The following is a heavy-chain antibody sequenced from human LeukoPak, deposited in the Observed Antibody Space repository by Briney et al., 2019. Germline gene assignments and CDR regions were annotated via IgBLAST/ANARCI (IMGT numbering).Heavy chain of an antibody. D-gene: IGHD3-10*01. CDR1: GFTFDDYA. Sequence: PGRSLRLSCAASGFTFDDYAMHWVRQAPGKGLEWVSGISWNSGSIVYADSVKGRFTISRDNAKNSLYLQMNSLRAEDTALYYCAKDLFTMVRGVLKSWGQGTLVTVSS. J-gene: IGHJ4*02. CDR2: ISWNSGSI. CDR3: AKDLFTMVRGVLKS. V-gene: IGHV3-9*01.